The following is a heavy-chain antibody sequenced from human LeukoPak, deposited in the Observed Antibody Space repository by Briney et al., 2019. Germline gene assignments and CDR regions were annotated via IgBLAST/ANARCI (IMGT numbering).Heavy chain of an antibody. Sequence: LETLSLTCAVSGGSITTYYWNWIRYSTGQGLEWSGRVFSSGSTAYNSSLKSRVSMSVDTSNNQLSLKVSSVPAADTAVYYCARGGGWFDRWGQGTLVTVSS. CDR2: VFSSGST. V-gene: IGHV4-4*07. CDR1: GGSITTYY. J-gene: IGHJ5*02. CDR3: ARGGGWFDR.